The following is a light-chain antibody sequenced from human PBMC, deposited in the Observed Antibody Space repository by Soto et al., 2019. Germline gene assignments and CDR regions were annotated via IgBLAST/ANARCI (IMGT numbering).Light chain of an antibody. V-gene: IGKV1-5*03. J-gene: IGKJ2*01. CDR1: QSISTW. CDR2: KAS. Sequence: DIQMTQSPSTLSASVRDRVTITCRASQSISTWLAWYQQKPGKAPKLLMYKASDLESGVPSRFSGIGSGTEFTLTISSLQPDDFATYYCQQYNSYPYTFGQGPKLEMK. CDR3: QQYNSYPYT.